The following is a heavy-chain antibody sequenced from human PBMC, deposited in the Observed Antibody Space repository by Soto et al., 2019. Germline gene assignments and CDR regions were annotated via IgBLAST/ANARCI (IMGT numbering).Heavy chain of an antibody. CDR2: ISSSSSYI. V-gene: IGHV3-21*01. CDR1: GFTFISYS. Sequence: WGSLRLSCAASGFTFISYSINLFRHSAFKWLEWVSSISSSSSYIYYADSVKGRFTISRDNAKNSLYLQMNSLRAEDTAVYYCARDPAGPPYSSSSYYYGMDVWGQGTTVTVSS. J-gene: IGHJ6*02. D-gene: IGHD6-6*01. CDR3: ARDPAGPPYSSSSYYYGMDV.